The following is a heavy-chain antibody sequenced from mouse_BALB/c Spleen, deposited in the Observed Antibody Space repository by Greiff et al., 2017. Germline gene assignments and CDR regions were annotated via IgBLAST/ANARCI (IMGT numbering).Heavy chain of an antibody. D-gene: IGHD3-1*01. CDR2: IWSDGST. CDR1: GFSLTSYG. CDR3: ARHTSSGPFNYAMDY. V-gene: IGHV2-6-2*01. Sequence: VQLVESGPDLVAPSQSLSITCTVSGFSLTSYGVHWVRQPPGKGLEWLVVIWSDGSTTYNSALKSRLSISKDNSKSQVFLKMNSLQTDDTAMYYCARHTSSGPFNYAMDYWGQGTSVTVSS. J-gene: IGHJ4*01.